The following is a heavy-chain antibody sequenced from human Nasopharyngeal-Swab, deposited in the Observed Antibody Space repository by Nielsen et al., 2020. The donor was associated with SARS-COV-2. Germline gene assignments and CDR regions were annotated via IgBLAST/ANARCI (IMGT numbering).Heavy chain of an antibody. J-gene: IGHJ4*02. D-gene: IGHD3-22*01. Sequence: RQAPGKALEWLALIYWDDDKRYNPSLKSRLTITKDTSKNQVVLTMTNMDPVDTATYYCAHRTYYYDSSGYYYVWDFDYWGQGTLVTVSS. CDR2: IYWDDDK. V-gene: IGHV2-5*02. CDR3: AHRTYYYDSSGYYYVWDFDY.